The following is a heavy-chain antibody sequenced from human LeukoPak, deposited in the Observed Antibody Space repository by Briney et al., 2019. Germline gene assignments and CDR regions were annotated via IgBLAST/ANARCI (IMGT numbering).Heavy chain of an antibody. CDR1: GGSFSGYY. D-gene: IGHD6-13*01. J-gene: IGHJ4*02. CDR2: INHSGST. V-gene: IGHV4-34*01. CDR3: ARGGQQLVHFDY. Sequence: SETLSLTCAVYGGSFSGYYWSWIRQPPGKGREWIGEINHSGSTNYNPSLKSRVTISVDTSKNQFSLKLSSVTAADTAVYYCARGGQQLVHFDYWGQGTLVTVSS.